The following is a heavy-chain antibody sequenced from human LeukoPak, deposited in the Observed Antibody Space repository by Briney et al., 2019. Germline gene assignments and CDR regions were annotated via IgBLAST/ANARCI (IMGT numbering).Heavy chain of an antibody. CDR1: GYTFTSYG. CDR2: ISAYNGNT. Sequence: ASVKVSCKASGYTFTSYGISWVRQAPGQGLEWMGWISAYNGNTNYAQKLQGRVTMTTDTSTSTAYMELRSLGSDDTAVYYCARGYDFWSGYQDYYFDYWGQGTLVTVSS. CDR3: ARGYDFWSGYQDYYFDY. V-gene: IGHV1-18*01. D-gene: IGHD3-3*01. J-gene: IGHJ4*02.